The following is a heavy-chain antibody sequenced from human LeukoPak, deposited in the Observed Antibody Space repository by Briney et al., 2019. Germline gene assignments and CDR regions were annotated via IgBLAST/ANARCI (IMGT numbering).Heavy chain of an antibody. CDR2: IIPILGIA. CDR1: GGTFNIYA. V-gene: IGHV1-69*04. Sequence: GASVKVSCKAAGGTFNIYAFSWVRQAPGQGLEWMGRIIPILGIANYAQKFQGRVTITADKSTSTAYMELSSLRSEDTAVYYCARDLVDTAMVFDYWGQGTLVSVSS. J-gene: IGHJ4*02. CDR3: ARDLVDTAMVFDY. D-gene: IGHD5-18*01.